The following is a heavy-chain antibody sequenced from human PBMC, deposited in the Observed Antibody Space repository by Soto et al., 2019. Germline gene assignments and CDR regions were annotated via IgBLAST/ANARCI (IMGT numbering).Heavy chain of an antibody. Sequence: SLRLSCAASGFTFSSYGMHWVRQAPGKGLEWVAVMSSDGSGKYYADSVKGRFTISRDNSKNTLCLQMNSLSAEDTAVYYCAKAGAARAHYMDVWGQGTTVTVSS. CDR2: MSSDGSGK. CDR1: GFTFSSYG. J-gene: IGHJ6*02. CDR3: AKAGAARAHYMDV. D-gene: IGHD2-15*01. V-gene: IGHV3-30*18.